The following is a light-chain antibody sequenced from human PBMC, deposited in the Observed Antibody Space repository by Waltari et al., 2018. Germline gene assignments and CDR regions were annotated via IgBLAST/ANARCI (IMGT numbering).Light chain of an antibody. CDR1: SNDVGGYNS. J-gene: IGLJ2*01. CDR3: SSQSSNDVVL. CDR2: DVS. Sequence: QSALTQPASVSGSPGQSVTIFCAGTSNDVGGYNSVSWYQEHPGQAPGVIIYDVSDRPSGVSVRFSGSKSGNTASLTISGLQAEDEADYYCSSQSSNDVVLFGGGTKLTVL. V-gene: IGLV2-14*01.